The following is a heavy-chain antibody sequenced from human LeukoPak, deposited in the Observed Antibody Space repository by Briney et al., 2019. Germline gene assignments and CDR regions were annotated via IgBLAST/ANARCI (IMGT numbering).Heavy chain of an antibody. CDR3: ARQGASTVGATGAIDY. J-gene: IGHJ4*02. CDR1: GGSISSSSYY. CDR2: IYYSGST. Sequence: SETLSLTCTVSGGSISSSSYYWGWIRQPPGKGLEWIGSIYYSGSTYYNPSLKSRVTISVDTSKNQFSLKLSSVTAADTAVYYCARQGASTVGATGAIDYWGQGTLVTVSS. D-gene: IGHD1-26*01. V-gene: IGHV4-39*01.